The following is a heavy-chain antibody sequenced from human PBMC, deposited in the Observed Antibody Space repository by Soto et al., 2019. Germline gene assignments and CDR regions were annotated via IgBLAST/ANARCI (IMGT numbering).Heavy chain of an antibody. J-gene: IGHJ3*02. D-gene: IGHD2-8*02. Sequence: GGSLRLSCAASGITFSNAWMNWVRQAPGKGLEYIGRIRSKTDGGTTEYAAPVEGRFTISRDDSKNTLYLQMGGLKTEDTAVYYCTTTRPGANVFDNWGQGTLVTVSS. V-gene: IGHV3-15*01. CDR3: TTTRPGANVFDN. CDR1: GITFSNAW. CDR2: IRSKTDGGTT.